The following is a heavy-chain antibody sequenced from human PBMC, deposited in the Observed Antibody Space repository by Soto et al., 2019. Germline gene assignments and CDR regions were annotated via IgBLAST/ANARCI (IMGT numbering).Heavy chain of an antibody. CDR2: IYYSGST. CDR3: ATGTTPGSYYYYMDV. J-gene: IGHJ6*03. V-gene: IGHV4-59*01. Sequence: SETLSLTCTVSGGSISSYYWSWIRQPPGKGLEWIGYIYYSGSTNYNPSLKSRVTISVDTSKNQFSLKLSSVTAADTAVYYCATGTTPGSYYYYMDVWAKGPRSPSP. D-gene: IGHD1-7*01. CDR1: GGSISSYY.